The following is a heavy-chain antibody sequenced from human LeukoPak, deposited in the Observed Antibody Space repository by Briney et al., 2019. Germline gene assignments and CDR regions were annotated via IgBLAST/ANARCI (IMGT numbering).Heavy chain of an antibody. V-gene: IGHV4-61*02. CDR1: GGSISSGSYY. D-gene: IGHD6-13*01. Sequence: SETLSLTCTVSGGSISSGSYYWSWIRQLAGKGLEWIGRIYTSGSTNYNPSLKSRVTISVDTSKNQFSLKLSSVTAADTGVYYCASTHLYSKGQLTDYWGQGTLVTVSS. CDR2: IYTSGST. CDR3: ASTHLYSKGQLTDY. J-gene: IGHJ4*02.